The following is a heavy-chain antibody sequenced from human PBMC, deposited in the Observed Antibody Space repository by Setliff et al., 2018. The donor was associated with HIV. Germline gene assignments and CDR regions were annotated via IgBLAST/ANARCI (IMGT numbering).Heavy chain of an antibody. CDR2: VYTTGGT. J-gene: IGHJ3*02. Sequence: SETLSLTCTVSGGSISSGIYYWIWIRQTAGKGLEWIGHVYTTGGTNYNPSLESRLTISVDTSRNQFSLRLSSVTAADTAVYYCARAPTGVTNAFDIWGQGTMVTVSS. V-gene: IGHV4-61*09. CDR1: GGSISSGIYY. CDR3: ARAPTGVTNAFDI. D-gene: IGHD2-8*02.